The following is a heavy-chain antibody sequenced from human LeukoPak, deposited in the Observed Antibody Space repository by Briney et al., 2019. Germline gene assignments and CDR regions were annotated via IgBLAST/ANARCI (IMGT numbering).Heavy chain of an antibody. D-gene: IGHD6-6*01. V-gene: IGHV1-69*05. Sequence: SVKVSCKASGGTFSSYAISWVRQAPGPGLEWMGGIIPIFGTANYAQKFQGRVTITTDESTSTAYMELSSLRSEDTAVYYCASAQSIAARPIWYYYYMDVWGKGTTVTVSS. CDR3: ASAQSIAARPIWYYYYMDV. CDR2: IIPIFGTA. J-gene: IGHJ6*03. CDR1: GGTFSSYA.